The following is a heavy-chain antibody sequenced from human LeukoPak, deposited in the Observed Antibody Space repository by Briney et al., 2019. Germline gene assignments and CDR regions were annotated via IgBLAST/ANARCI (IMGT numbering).Heavy chain of an antibody. D-gene: IGHD6-13*01. CDR3: ARRGIRAQGAGFDY. CDR2: IYDSGST. Sequence: PSETLSLTCTVSGGSIRSDNYYWGWIRQPPGKGLEWIGSIYDSGSTNYNPSLKSQVNISVDTSKNQFSLRLNSVTAADTAVYYCARRGIRAQGAGFDYWGRGTLVTVSS. J-gene: IGHJ4*02. V-gene: IGHV4-39*01. CDR1: GGSIRSDNYY.